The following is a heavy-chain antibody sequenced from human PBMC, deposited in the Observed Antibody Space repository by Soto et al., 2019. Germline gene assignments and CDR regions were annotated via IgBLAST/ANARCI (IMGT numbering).Heavy chain of an antibody. Sequence: SETLSLTCTVSGGSISSSSYYWGWIRQPPGKGLEWIGSIYYSGNTYYNPSLKSRVTISVDTSKNQFPLKRSSVTAADTAVYYCARRGFLEWLFGGGIDYWGQGTLVTVSS. J-gene: IGHJ4*02. CDR3: ARRGFLEWLFGGGIDY. V-gene: IGHV4-39*01. D-gene: IGHD3-3*01. CDR2: IYYSGNT. CDR1: GGSISSSSYY.